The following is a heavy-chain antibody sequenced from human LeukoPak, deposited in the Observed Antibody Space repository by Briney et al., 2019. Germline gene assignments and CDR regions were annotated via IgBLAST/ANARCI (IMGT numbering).Heavy chain of an antibody. J-gene: IGHJ4*02. V-gene: IGHV4-34*01. CDR1: GGSFSGYY. D-gene: IGHD6-19*01. CDR3: ARAVAGTPLAFDY. CDR2: INHSGST. Sequence: PSETLSLTCAVYGGSFSGYYWSWIRQPPGKGLEWIGEINHSGSTNYNPSLKSRVTISVDTSKNQFSLKLSSVTAADTAVYYCARAVAGTPLAFDYWGQGTLVTVSS.